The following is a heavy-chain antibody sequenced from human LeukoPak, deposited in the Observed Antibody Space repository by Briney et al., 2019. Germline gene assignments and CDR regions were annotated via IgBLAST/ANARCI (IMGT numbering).Heavy chain of an antibody. V-gene: IGHV3-21*01. Sequence: PGGSLRLSCAASGFTFSSYAMSWVRQAPGKGLEWVSSISSSSSYIYYADSVKGRFTISRDNAKNSLYLQMNSLRAEDTAVYYCARDLGDSWAYYGMDVWGQGTTVTVSS. CDR1: GFTFSSYA. CDR3: ARDLGDSWAYYGMDV. J-gene: IGHJ6*02. D-gene: IGHD2-21*02. CDR2: ISSSSSYI.